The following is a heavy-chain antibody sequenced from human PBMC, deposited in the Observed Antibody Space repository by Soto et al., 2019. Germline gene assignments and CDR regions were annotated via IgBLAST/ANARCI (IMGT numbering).Heavy chain of an antibody. J-gene: IGHJ4*02. CDR3: ETISLRYFDWYIDY. D-gene: IGHD3-9*01. CDR2: IYYSGST. CDR1: GGSISSYY. V-gene: IGHV4-59*01. Sequence: SETLSLTCTVSGGSISSYYWSWIRQPPGKGLEWIGYIYYSGSTNYNPSLKSRVTISVDTSKNQFSLKLSSVTAADTAVYYCETISLRYFDWYIDYWGQGTLVTVSS.